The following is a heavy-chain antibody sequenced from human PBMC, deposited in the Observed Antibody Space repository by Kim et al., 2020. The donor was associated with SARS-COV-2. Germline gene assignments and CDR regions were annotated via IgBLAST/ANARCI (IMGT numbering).Heavy chain of an antibody. CDR1: GFTFSDYY. J-gene: IGHJ4*02. D-gene: IGHD6-19*01. V-gene: IGHV3-11*01. CDR2: ISTSAGTI. Sequence: GGSLRLSCAASGFTFSDYYMSWIRQAPGKGLEWVSYISTSAGTIYYSDSVKGRFTISRDNAKNSLYLQMNSLRAEDTAVYYCARGGLAVAGTPYYFDYWGQGTLVTVSS. CDR3: ARGGLAVAGTPYYFDY.